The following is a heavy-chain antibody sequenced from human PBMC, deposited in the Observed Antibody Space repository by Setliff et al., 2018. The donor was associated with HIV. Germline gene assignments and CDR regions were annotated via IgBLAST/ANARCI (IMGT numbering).Heavy chain of an antibody. CDR1: GGSFSGYY. CDR2: INHSGST. J-gene: IGHJ6*03. CDR3: ARHYYGSGSYYNPPPYYYYYMDV. D-gene: IGHD3-10*01. Sequence: SETLSLTCAVYGGSFSGYYWSWIRQPPGKGLEWIGEINHSGSTNYNPSLKSRVTISVETSKNQFSLKLSSVTAADTAVYYCARHYYGSGSYYNPPPYYYYYMDVWGKGTTVTVSS. V-gene: IGHV4-34*01.